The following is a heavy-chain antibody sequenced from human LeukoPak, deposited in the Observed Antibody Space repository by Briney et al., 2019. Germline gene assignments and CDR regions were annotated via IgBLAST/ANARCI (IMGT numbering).Heavy chain of an antibody. V-gene: IGHV4-59*08. D-gene: IGHD4-17*01. CDR3: ARHVSGDYGWLDV. CDR1: VGSISSYY. CDR2: FSYSGST. J-gene: IGHJ6*01. Sequence: PSESLSLTCTVSVGSISSYYGSWIRQPPGKGREWSGYFSYSGSTNYNPSLKSRVTISLDTSKNQFSLNLRSVTAADTAVYYCARHVSGDYGWLDVWGQGTTVTVSS.